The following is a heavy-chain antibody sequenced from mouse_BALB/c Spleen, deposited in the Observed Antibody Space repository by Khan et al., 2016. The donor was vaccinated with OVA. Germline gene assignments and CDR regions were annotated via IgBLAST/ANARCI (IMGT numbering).Heavy chain of an antibody. Sequence: EVELVESGGDLVKPGGSLTLSCAASGFTFSSYSMSWCRQTPDKRMVWVASISSGGDYTYYPHSLKGRFTISRDTAKNTLYLQMSELKSEDTAKYYCADHLTGSCTYWGQGTLVTVSA. V-gene: IGHV5-6*01. CDR2: ISSGGDYT. J-gene: IGHJ3*01. CDR1: GFTFSSYS. D-gene: IGHD4-1*01. CDR3: ADHLTGSCTY.